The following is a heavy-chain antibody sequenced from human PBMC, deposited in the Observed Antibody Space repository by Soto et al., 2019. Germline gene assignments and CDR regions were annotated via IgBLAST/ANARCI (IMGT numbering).Heavy chain of an antibody. CDR2: IYPGDSDT. D-gene: IGHD2-2*02. Sequence: GESLKISCKGSGYSFTYYWIAWVRQMPGKGLEWMGIIYPGDSDTRYSPSFQGQVTISVDKSIDTAYLQWRSLKASDTAKYFCAIYMKPSDPLDHWGQGTLVTVSS. J-gene: IGHJ4*02. CDR3: AIYMKPSDPLDH. CDR1: GYSFTYYW. V-gene: IGHV5-51*01.